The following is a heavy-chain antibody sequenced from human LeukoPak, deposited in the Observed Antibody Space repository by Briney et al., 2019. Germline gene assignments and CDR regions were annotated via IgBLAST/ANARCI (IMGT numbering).Heavy chain of an antibody. J-gene: IGHJ4*02. Sequence: PGGSPRLSCAASGFTFSNYGMNWVRQAPGKGLEWVSYISSSSSALYYADSVKGRFTISRDNAKNSLYLQMNSLRDEDTAVYYCASAPRYDSSGYYCKYWGQGTLVTVSS. D-gene: IGHD3-22*01. CDR2: ISSSSSAL. CDR1: GFTFSNYG. V-gene: IGHV3-48*02. CDR3: ASAPRYDSSGYYCKY.